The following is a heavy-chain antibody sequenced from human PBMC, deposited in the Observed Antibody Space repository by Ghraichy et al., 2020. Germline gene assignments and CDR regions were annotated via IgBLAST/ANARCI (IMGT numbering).Heavy chain of an antibody. V-gene: IGHV3-23*01. D-gene: IGHD6-19*01. J-gene: IGHJ5*02. CDR2: ISETSDNT. CDR3: AKKGASSGWYKWFDP. Sequence: GESLNISCAASGFTFSSYVMNWVRQAPGKGLEWVSSISETSDNTWYADSVKGRFTISRDNFRNTLYLQMNSLRAEDTAVYYCAKKGASSGWYKWFDPWGQGTLVTVSS. CDR1: GFTFSSYV.